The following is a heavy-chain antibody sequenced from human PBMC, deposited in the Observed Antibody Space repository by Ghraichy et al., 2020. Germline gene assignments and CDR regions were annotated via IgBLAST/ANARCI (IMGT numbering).Heavy chain of an antibody. D-gene: IGHD3-10*01. J-gene: IGHJ4*02. CDR3: ATLGSAYGSGSYYNVVH. CDR2: IYSGGST. V-gene: IGHV3-53*04. CDR1: GFTVSSNY. Sequence: GGSLRLSCAASGFTVSSNYMSWVRQAPGKGLEWVSVIYSGGSTYYADSVKGRFTISRHNSKNTLYLQMNSLRAEDTAVYYCATLGSAYGSGSYYNVVHWGQGTLVTVSS.